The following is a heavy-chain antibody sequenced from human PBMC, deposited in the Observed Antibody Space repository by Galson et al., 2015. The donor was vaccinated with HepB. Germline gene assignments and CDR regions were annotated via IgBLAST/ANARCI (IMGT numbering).Heavy chain of an antibody. J-gene: IGHJ6*02. CDR3: AKPPSGDGDYVNYLYYYYYGMDV. CDR2: ISGSGGST. D-gene: IGHD4-17*01. Sequence: SLRLSCAASGFTFSSYAMSWVRQAPGKGLEWVSAISGSGGSTYYADPVKGRFTISRDNSKNTLYLQMNSLRAEDTAVYYCAKPPSGDGDYVNYLYYYYYGMDVWGQGTTVTVSS. CDR1: GFTFSSYA. V-gene: IGHV3-23*01.